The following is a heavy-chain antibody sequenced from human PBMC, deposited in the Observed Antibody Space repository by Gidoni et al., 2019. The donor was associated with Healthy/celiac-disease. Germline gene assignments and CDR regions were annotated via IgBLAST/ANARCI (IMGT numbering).Heavy chain of an antibody. J-gene: IGHJ4*02. D-gene: IGHD3-22*01. Sequence: QVQLQESGPGLVKPSQTLSLTCTVSGGSIRSGSYYWSWIRQPAGKGLEWIGRIYTSGSTNYNPSLKSRVTMSVDTSKNQFSLKLSSVTAADTAVYYCARVPGVGGYYPDYWGQGTLVTVSS. V-gene: IGHV4-61*02. CDR3: ARVPGVGGYYPDY. CDR2: IYTSGST. CDR1: GGSIRSGSYY.